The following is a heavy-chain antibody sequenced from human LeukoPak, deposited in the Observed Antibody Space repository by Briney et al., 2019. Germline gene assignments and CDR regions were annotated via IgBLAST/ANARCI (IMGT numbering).Heavy chain of an antibody. CDR2: INPSGGST. V-gene: IGHV1-46*01. CDR3: AVSAATEGANKGYFDY. Sequence: ASVKVSCKASGYTFTSYYMHWVRQAPGQGLEWMGIINPSGGSTSYAQKFQGRVTMTRDMSTSTVYMELSSLRSEDTAVYYCAVSAATEGANKGYFDYWGQGTLVTVSS. CDR1: GYTFTSYY. J-gene: IGHJ4*02. D-gene: IGHD6-13*01.